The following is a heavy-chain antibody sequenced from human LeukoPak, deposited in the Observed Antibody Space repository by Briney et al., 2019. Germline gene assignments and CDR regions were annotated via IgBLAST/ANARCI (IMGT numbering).Heavy chain of an antibody. CDR2: IGPSGAKT. CDR3: ATPSGGGYSGYFDY. CDR1: GFSFSRYG. Sequence: GGSLRLSCAASGFSFSRYGMHCVRQAPGKGLEWVSGIGPSGAKTYYADSVKGRFTISRDNPKNTVYLQMNSLRADDTAVYYCATPSGGGYSGYFDYWGQGTLVTVSS. V-gene: IGHV3-23*01. D-gene: IGHD1-26*01. J-gene: IGHJ4*02.